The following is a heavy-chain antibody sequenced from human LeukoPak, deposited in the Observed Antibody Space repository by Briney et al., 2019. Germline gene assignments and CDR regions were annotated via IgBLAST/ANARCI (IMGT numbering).Heavy chain of an antibody. V-gene: IGHV3-23*01. CDR1: GFTFSSYA. CDR2: ISGSGGST. D-gene: IGHD6-13*01. J-gene: IGHJ4*02. Sequence: GGSLRLSCAASGFTFSSYAMSWVRQAPGKGLEWVSTISGSGGSTLYADSVKGRFTISRDNSKNTLYLQMNSLRAEDTAVYYCAKDSETEYSSSWYFDYWGQGTLVTVSS. CDR3: AKDSETEYSSSWYFDY.